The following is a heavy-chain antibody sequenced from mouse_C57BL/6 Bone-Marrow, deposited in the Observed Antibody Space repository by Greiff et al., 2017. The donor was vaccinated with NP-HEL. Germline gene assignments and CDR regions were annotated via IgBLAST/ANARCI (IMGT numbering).Heavy chain of an antibody. Sequence: EVMLVESGGGLVQPGGSMKLSCAASGFTFSDAWMDWVRQSPEKGLEWVAEIRNKANNHATYYAESVKGRFTISRDDSKSSVYLQMNSLRAEDTGIYYCTRQLRLRLFAYWGQGTLVTVSA. CDR1: GFTFSDAW. CDR2: IRNKANNHAT. D-gene: IGHD3-2*02. CDR3: TRQLRLRLFAY. V-gene: IGHV6-6*01. J-gene: IGHJ3*01.